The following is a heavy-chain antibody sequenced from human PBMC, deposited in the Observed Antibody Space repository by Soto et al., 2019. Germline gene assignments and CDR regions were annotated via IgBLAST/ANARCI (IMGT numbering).Heavy chain of an antibody. D-gene: IGHD2-2*01. V-gene: IGHV1-46*01. CDR3: ARGYCTSTSCSFDP. CDR1: GYTFTSYC. Sequence: ASVKVSCKASGYTFTSYCMHWVRQAPGQGLEWMGIINPSSGSTSHAQKFQGRVTMTSNTSISTAYMELSSLRSEDTAVYYCARGYCTSTSCSFDPWGQGALVTVSS. J-gene: IGHJ5*02. CDR2: INPSSGST.